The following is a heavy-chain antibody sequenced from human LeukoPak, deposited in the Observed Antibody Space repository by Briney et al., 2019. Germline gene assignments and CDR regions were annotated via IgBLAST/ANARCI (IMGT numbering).Heavy chain of an antibody. Sequence: GASVKVPCKASGGTFSSYAISWVRQAPGQGLEWMGGIIPIFGTANYAQKFQGRVTITTDESTSTAYMELSSLRSEDTAVYYCARSDYYDSNYYFDYWGQGTLVTVSS. V-gene: IGHV1-69*05. CDR1: GGTFSSYA. D-gene: IGHD3-22*01. CDR2: IIPIFGTA. CDR3: ARSDYYDSNYYFDY. J-gene: IGHJ4*02.